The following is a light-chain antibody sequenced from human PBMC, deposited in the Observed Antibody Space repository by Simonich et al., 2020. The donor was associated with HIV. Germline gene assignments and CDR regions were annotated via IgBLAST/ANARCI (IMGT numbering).Light chain of an antibody. V-gene: IGKV3-15*01. CDR2: GAS. Sequence: EIVMTQSPATLYVSPGERATLFCSASQSVSFNLAWYQPKPGQAPRLIIYGASTRATGIPARFSGSGSGTEFTLTISNMQSEHFAVYYCQQYNNWPYTFGQGTKLEIK. CDR1: QSVSFN. CDR3: QQYNNWPYT. J-gene: IGKJ2*01.